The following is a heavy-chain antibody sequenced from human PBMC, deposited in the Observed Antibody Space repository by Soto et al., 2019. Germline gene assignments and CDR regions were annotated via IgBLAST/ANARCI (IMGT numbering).Heavy chain of an antibody. J-gene: IGHJ4*02. CDR1: GYTFTSYG. CDR2: ISAYNGNT. CDR3: ARDPPGYDYIWGSYRYPPFDY. V-gene: IGHV1-18*01. Sequence: GASVKVSCKASGYTFTSYGISWVRQAPGQGLEWMGWISAYNGNTNYAQKLQGRVTMTTDTSTSTAYMELRSLRSDDTAVYYCARDPPGYDYIWGSYRYPPFDYWGQGTLVTVSS. D-gene: IGHD3-16*02.